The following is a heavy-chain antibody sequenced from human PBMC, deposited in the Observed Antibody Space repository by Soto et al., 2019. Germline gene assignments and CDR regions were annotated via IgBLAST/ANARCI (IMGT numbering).Heavy chain of an antibody. Sequence: QVQLVQSGAEVKKPGASVKVSCKASGYTFTSYGISWVRQAPGQGLERMGWISAYNGNTNYAQKLQGRVTMTTDTPTSTAYMELRSLRSDDTAVYYCARDLLHVLVPAATAGGYWGQGTLVTVSS. CDR3: ARDLLHVLVPAATAGGY. D-gene: IGHD2-2*01. J-gene: IGHJ4*02. V-gene: IGHV1-18*01. CDR2: ISAYNGNT. CDR1: GYTFTSYG.